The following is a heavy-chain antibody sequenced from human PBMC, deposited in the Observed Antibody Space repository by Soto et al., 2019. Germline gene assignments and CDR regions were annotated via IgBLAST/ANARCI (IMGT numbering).Heavy chain of an antibody. Sequence: PGGSLRLSCAASGFTFSSYGMHWVRQAPGKGLEWVAVIWYDGSNKYYADSVKGRFTISRDNSKNTLYLQMNSLRAEDTAVYYCAIDQRGHRRSTVLDFYAMNLWGQVTTVTVSS. D-gene: IGHD4-17*01. CDR2: IWYDGSNK. CDR3: AIDQRGHRRSTVLDFYAMNL. V-gene: IGHV3-33*01. CDR1: GFTFSSYG. J-gene: IGHJ6*02.